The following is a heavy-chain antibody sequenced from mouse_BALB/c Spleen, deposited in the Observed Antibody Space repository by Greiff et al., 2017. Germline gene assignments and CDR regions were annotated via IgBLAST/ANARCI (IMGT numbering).Heavy chain of an antibody. CDR1: GYTFTSYW. D-gene: IGHD2-10*02. CDR3: ARSEYGNYYYFDY. Sequence: QGQLQQPGAELVKPGASVKLSCKASGYTFTSYWMHWVKQRPGQGLEWIGEIDPSDSYTNYNQKFKGKATLTVDKSSSTAYMQLSSLTSEDSAVYYCARSEYGNYYYFDYWGQGTTLTVSS. J-gene: IGHJ2*01. CDR2: IDPSDSYT. V-gene: IGHV1-69*02.